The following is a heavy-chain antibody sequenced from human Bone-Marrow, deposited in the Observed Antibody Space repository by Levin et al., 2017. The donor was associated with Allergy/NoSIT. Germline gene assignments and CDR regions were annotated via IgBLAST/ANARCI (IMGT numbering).Heavy chain of an antibody. Sequence: SCAASGFTFSSYSMNWVRQAPGKGLEWVSSISSSSSYIYYADSVKGRFTISRDNAKNSLYLQMNSLRAEDTAVYYCARDLRRDRDCSGGSCYYVAGAFDIWGQGTMVTVSS. CDR3: ARDLRRDRDCSGGSCYYVAGAFDI. D-gene: IGHD2-15*01. CDR2: ISSSSSYI. CDR1: GFTFSSYS. J-gene: IGHJ3*02. V-gene: IGHV3-21*01.